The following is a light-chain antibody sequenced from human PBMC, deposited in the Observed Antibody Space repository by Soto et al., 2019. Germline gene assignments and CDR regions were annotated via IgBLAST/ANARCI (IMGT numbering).Light chain of an antibody. V-gene: IGLV2-23*01. Sequence: QSALTQPASVCGSPGQSITISCIGIISDVGNYHLVSWYQQNPGKAPKLMIYEGSKRPSGVSNRFSGSKSGNTASLTISGLQAEDEADYYCCAYAGSSTLGFGGGTQLTVL. CDR2: EGS. CDR1: ISDVGNYHL. CDR3: CAYAGSSTLG. J-gene: IGLJ3*02.